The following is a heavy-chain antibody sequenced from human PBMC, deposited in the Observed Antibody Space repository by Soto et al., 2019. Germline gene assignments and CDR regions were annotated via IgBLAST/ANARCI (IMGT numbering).Heavy chain of an antibody. Sequence: NPSETLSLTCTVSGGSISSYYWSWIRQPPGKGLEWIGCIYYSGSTNYNPSLKSRVTISVDTSKNQFSLKLSSVTAADTAVYYCARDSDGDYYFDYWGQGTLVTVSS. CDR1: GGSISSYY. D-gene: IGHD4-17*01. CDR3: ARDSDGDYYFDY. V-gene: IGHV4-59*01. J-gene: IGHJ4*02. CDR2: IYYSGST.